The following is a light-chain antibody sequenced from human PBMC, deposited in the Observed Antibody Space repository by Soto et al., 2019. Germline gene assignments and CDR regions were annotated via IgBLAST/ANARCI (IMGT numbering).Light chain of an antibody. CDR2: EVS. V-gene: IGLV2-14*01. CDR3: CSYTGSNNRYV. Sequence: QSALTQPASVSGSPGQSITISCTGTSSDVGGYNYVSWYQQHPGKAPKLMIYEVSNRPSGVSNRFSGSKSGNTASLTISGLQAEDEADYYCCSYTGSNNRYVFGTGTKLTV. J-gene: IGLJ1*01. CDR1: SSDVGGYNY.